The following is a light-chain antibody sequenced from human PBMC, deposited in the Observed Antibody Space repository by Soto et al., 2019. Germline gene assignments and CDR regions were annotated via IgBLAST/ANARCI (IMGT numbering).Light chain of an antibody. CDR2: DAS. Sequence: EIVMTQSPATLSVSPGEGATLSCKASQNVYNNLAWYKQRPGQPPRLLIYDASTRATGISARFSGSGYGTEFTLTISSLQSEDFAVYFCQQCRNWPLTFGGGTKGDIK. J-gene: IGKJ4*01. CDR1: QNVYNN. CDR3: QQCRNWPLT. V-gene: IGKV3-15*01.